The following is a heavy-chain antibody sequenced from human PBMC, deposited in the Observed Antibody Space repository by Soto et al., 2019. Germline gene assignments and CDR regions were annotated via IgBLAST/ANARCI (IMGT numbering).Heavy chain of an antibody. Sequence: SEILSLTCTVSGGSINNYYWSWIRQSPGKGLEWIGYVYYSGTTNYNPTLKSRITILVDTSENQFSLKLTSVTAADTAVYYCARHTDDILTGNEALDIWGQGTVVTVSS. CDR1: GGSINNYY. CDR2: VYYSGTT. D-gene: IGHD3-9*01. J-gene: IGHJ3*02. CDR3: ARHTDDILTGNEALDI. V-gene: IGHV4-59*08.